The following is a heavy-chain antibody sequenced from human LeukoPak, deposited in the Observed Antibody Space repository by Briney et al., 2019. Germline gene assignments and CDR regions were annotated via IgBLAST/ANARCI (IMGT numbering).Heavy chain of an antibody. CDR2: IIPIVGIA. V-gene: IGHV1-69*04. Sequence: AASVKVSCKASGGTFSSYALSWVRQAPGQGLEWMGTIIPIVGIANYAQKFQGRATITADKSTSTAYMELSRLRSEDTAVYYCARDGEMATIYFDYWGQGTLVTVSS. CDR3: ARDGEMATIYFDY. CDR1: GGTFSSYA. J-gene: IGHJ4*02. D-gene: IGHD5-24*01.